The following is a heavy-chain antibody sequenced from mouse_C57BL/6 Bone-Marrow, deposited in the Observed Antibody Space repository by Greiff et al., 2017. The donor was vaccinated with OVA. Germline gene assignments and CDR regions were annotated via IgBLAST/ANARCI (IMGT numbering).Heavy chain of an antibody. Sequence: VKLQESGAELVKPGASVKMSCKASGYTFTTYPIEWMKQNHGKSLEWIGNFHPYNDDTKYNEKFKGKATLTVEKSSSTVYLELSRLTSDDSAVYYCARRYYGSSYGEYFDYWGQGTTLTVSS. J-gene: IGHJ2*01. CDR3: ARRYYGSSYGEYFDY. CDR2: FHPYNDDT. D-gene: IGHD1-1*01. CDR1: GYTFTTYP. V-gene: IGHV1-47*01.